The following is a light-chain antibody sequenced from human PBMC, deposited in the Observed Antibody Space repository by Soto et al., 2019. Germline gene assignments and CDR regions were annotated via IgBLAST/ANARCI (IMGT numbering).Light chain of an antibody. CDR2: DVS. V-gene: IGLV2-11*02. Sequence: QSVLTQPRSVSGSPGQSVTISCTGTSSDVGGYNYVSWYQQHPDKAPKLMIYDVSKRPSGVPDRFSGSKSGNTASLTISGLQAEDEADYYCCSYAGNYTYVFETGTKLTVL. J-gene: IGLJ1*01. CDR1: SSDVGGYNY. CDR3: CSYAGNYTYV.